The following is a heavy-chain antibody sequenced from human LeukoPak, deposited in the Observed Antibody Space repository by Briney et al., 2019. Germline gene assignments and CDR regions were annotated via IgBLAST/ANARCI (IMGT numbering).Heavy chain of an antibody. CDR1: GGSISNGGYY. Sequence: SQTLSLTCTVSGGSISNGGYYWSWIRQHPGKGLEWIGRIFYSGSTYYNPSLKSRVTISVDTSKNHFSLKLGSVTAADTAVYYCARHGGSSGYYYLYWGQGTLVTVSS. D-gene: IGHD3-22*01. V-gene: IGHV4-39*01. J-gene: IGHJ4*02. CDR2: IFYSGST. CDR3: ARHGGSSGYYYLY.